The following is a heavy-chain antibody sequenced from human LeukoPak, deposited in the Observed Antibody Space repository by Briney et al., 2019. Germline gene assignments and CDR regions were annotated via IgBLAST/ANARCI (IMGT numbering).Heavy chain of an antibody. CDR1: GFTFSSNW. V-gene: IGHV3-7*01. CDR3: ARDAAVAAYFDY. Sequence: GGSLRLSCAASGFTFSSNWMSWVRQAPGKGLEWVANIKQDGSGKYYVDSVKGRFTISRDNAKNSLYLQMNSLRAEDTAVYYCARDAAVAAYFDYWGQGTLVTVSS. J-gene: IGHJ4*02. D-gene: IGHD6-19*01. CDR2: IKQDGSGK.